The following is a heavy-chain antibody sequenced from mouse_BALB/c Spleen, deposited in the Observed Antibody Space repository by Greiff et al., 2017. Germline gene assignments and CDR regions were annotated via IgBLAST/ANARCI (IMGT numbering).Heavy chain of an antibody. CDR3: VRDLTTATGFAY. CDR2: IWTGGGT. J-gene: IGHJ3*01. CDR1: GFSLTSYD. D-gene: IGHD1-2*01. Sequence: QVQLQQSGPVLVAPSQSLSITCTVSGFSLTSYDISWIRQPPGKGLEWLGVIWTGGGTNYNSAFMSRLSISKDNSKSQVFLKMNSLQTDDTAIYYCVRDLTTATGFAYWGQGTLVTVSA. V-gene: IGHV2-9-2*01.